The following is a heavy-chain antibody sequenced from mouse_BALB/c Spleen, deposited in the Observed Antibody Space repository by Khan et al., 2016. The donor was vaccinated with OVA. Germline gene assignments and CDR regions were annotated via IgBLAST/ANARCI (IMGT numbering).Heavy chain of an antibody. CDR3: ADYLTGSFAY. D-gene: IGHD4-1*01. CDR2: ISSGGDYI. V-gene: IGHV5-6*01. CDR1: GFTFSSYS. Sequence: EVQLQEPGGDLVKPGGSLKPSCAASGFTFSSYSMSWVRQTPDKRLEWVASISSGGDYIYYPDSVKGRFTISRDNAKNTLYLQMSDLKSEDTAMYYCADYLTGSFAYWGQGTLVTVSA. J-gene: IGHJ3*01.